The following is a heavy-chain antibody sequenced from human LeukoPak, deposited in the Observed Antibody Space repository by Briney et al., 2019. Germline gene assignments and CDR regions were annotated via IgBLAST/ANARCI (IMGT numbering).Heavy chain of an antibody. D-gene: IGHD3-22*01. J-gene: IGHJ4*02. Sequence: ASVKVSCKASGYTFTTYGITWVRQAPGQGLEWMGWISAYNGNTKYAQKLQGRVTMTTDTSTSTAYVELRSLRSEDTAVYNCARDYYDSSGYLTYWGQGTLVTVSS. CDR2: ISAYNGNT. CDR1: GYTFTTYG. V-gene: IGHV1-18*01. CDR3: ARDYYDSSGYLTY.